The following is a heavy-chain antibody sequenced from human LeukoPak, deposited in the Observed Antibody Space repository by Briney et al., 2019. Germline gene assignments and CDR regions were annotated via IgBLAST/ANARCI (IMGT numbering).Heavy chain of an antibody. J-gene: IGHJ1*01. CDR2: INGGNGNA. CDR1: GYTFTSYG. V-gene: IGHV1-3*01. Sequence: ASVEVSCKASGYTFTSYGMHWVRQAPGQRLEWMGWINGGNGNAKYSQNFQGRVTIIRDTSASTAYMELSSLRSEDTAVYYCARVPLHDSSGHYYPHWGQGTLVTVSS. CDR3: ARVPLHDSSGHYYPH. D-gene: IGHD3-22*01.